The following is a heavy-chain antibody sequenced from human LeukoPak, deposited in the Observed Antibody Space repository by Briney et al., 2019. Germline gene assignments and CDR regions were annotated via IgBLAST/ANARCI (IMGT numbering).Heavy chain of an antibody. CDR3: ARDEYCSCGSCYSGDY. V-gene: IGHV1-2*06. CDR2: INPNSGRT. Sequence: ASVKVSCKDAGYTFTSNYMHWVRQAPGQGLEWMGRINPNSGRTNYAQKFQGRVTMTRDTSISTAYMELSRLRSDDAAVYYCARDEYCSCGSCYSGDYWGQGTLVTVSS. D-gene: IGHD2-15*01. CDR1: GYTFTSNY. J-gene: IGHJ4*02.